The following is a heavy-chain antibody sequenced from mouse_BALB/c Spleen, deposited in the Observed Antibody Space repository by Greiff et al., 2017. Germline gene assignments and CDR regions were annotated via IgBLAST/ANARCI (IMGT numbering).Heavy chain of an antibody. D-gene: IGHD1-2*01. CDR3: ARKGLRPHYYAMDY. J-gene: IGHJ4*01. CDR2: IYPGDGDT. Sequence: VQLQQSGAELVRPGSSVKISCKASGYAFSSYWMNWVKQRPGQGLEWIGQIYPGDGDTNYNGKFKGKATLTADKSSSTAYMQLSSLTSEDSAVYFCARKGLRPHYYAMDYWGQGTSVTVSS. V-gene: IGHV1-80*01. CDR1: GYAFSSYW.